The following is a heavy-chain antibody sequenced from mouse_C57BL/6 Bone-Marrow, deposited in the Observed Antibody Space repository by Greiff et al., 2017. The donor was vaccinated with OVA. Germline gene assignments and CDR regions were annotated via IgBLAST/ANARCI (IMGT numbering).Heavy chain of an antibody. Sequence: EVKLVESGGGLVQPGGSLKLSCVASGFTFSNYWMTWVRQSPEKGLEWVAQIRLKSDNYATHYAESVKGRFTISRDDSKSSVYLQMNNLRAEDTGIYYCTVCHFDYWGQGTTLTVSS. J-gene: IGHJ2*01. D-gene: IGHD6-1*01. CDR1: GFTFSNYW. CDR2: IRLKSDNYAT. V-gene: IGHV6-3*01. CDR3: TVCHFDY.